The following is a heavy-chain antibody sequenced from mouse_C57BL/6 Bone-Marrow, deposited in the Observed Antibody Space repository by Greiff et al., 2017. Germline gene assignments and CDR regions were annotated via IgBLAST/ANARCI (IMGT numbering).Heavy chain of an antibody. D-gene: IGHD4-1*01. CDR2: IDPSDSYT. V-gene: IGHV1-59*01. CDR3: ARRQFDWAFDY. J-gene: IGHJ2*01. Sequence: QVQLKQPGAELVRPGTSVKLSCKASCYTFTSYWMHWVKQRPGPGLEWIGVIDPSDSYTNYNQKFKGKATLTVDTSSSPAYMQLSSLTSEDSAVYYCARRQFDWAFDYGGQGTTLTGSS. CDR1: CYTFTSYW.